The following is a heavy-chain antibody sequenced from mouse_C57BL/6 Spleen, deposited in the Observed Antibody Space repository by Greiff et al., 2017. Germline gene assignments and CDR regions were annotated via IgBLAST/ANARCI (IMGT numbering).Heavy chain of an antibody. CDR2: IYPGDGDT. CDR3: ARDEGYGGFAY. CDR1: GYAFSSSW. V-gene: IGHV1-82*01. D-gene: IGHD1-2*01. J-gene: IGHJ3*01. Sequence: QVQLKESGPELVKPGASVKISCKASGYAFSSSWMNWVRQRPGKGLEWIGRIYPGDGDTNYNGKFKGKATLTADKSSSTAYMQLSSLTSEDSAVYFCARDEGYGGFAYWGKGTLVTVSA.